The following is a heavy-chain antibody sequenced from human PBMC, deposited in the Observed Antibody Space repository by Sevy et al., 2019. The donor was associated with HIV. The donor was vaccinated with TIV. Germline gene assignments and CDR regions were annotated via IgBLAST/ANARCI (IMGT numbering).Heavy chain of an antibody. D-gene: IGHD6-13*01. J-gene: IGHJ4*02. CDR2: IRNDPDGGTT. CDR3: VREEVAADDFDY. Sequence: GGSLRLSCTASGFTFRNAWMTWDRQVPGKGLEWVGRIRNDPDGGTTDYAAPVRGRFTISRDDSKNTLYLQMNRLETEDTAVYYCVREEVAADDFDYWGQGTLVTVSS. V-gene: IGHV3-15*01. CDR1: GFTFRNAW.